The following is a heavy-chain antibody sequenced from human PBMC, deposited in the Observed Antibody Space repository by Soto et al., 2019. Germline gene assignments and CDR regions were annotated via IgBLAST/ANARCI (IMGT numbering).Heavy chain of an antibody. CDR1: GGSISSSNW. CDR3: ARVLAPYYYGSGSYGPDAFDI. Sequence: PSETLSLTCAVSGGSISSSNWWSCFRQPPGKGMVWIGEIYHSGSTNYNPSLKGRVTISVDKSKNQFSLKLSSVTAADTAVYYCARVLAPYYYGSGSYGPDAFDIWGQGTMVTVSS. CDR2: IYHSGST. V-gene: IGHV4-4*02. D-gene: IGHD3-10*01. J-gene: IGHJ3*02.